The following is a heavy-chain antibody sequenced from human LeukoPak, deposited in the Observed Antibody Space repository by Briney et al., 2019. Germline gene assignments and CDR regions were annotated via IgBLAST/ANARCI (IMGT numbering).Heavy chain of an antibody. J-gene: IGHJ4*02. CDR3: TRPGITFGGVIETDY. V-gene: IGHV3-73*01. D-gene: IGHD3-16*02. Sequence: GGSLRLSCAASGFTFSGSAMHWVRQASGKGLEWVGRIRSKASSYATAYAASVKGRFTISRDDSKNTAYLQMNSLKTEDTAVYYCTRPGITFGGVIETDYWGQGTLVTVSS. CDR2: IRSKASSYAT. CDR1: GFTFSGSA.